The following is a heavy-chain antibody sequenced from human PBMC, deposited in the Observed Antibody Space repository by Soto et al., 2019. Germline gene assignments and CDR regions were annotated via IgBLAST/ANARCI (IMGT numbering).Heavy chain of an antibody. CDR3: ARDLVGATGY. J-gene: IGHJ4*02. V-gene: IGHV3-33*01. D-gene: IGHD1-26*01. Sequence: GGSLRLACAASGVTFSSYGMHWVRQAPGKGLEWVAVIWYDGSNKYYADSVKGRFTISRDNSKNTLYLQMNSLRAEDTAVYYCARDLVGATGYWGQGTLVTVSS. CDR1: GVTFSSYG. CDR2: IWYDGSNK.